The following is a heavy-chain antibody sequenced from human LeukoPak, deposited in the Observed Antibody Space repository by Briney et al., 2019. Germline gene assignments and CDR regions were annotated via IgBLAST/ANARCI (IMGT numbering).Heavy chain of an antibody. Sequence: GGPLRLSCAASEFAFSTYNMNWVRQAPGKGLEWVSYISTGSSTTYYADSVKGRFTISRDNVENSLYLQMNSLRDEDTAVYYCARDSPRTGPWGQGILVTVSS. CDR1: EFAFSTYN. J-gene: IGHJ5*02. CDR3: ARDSPRTGP. V-gene: IGHV3-48*02. CDR2: ISTGSSTT. D-gene: IGHD1-1*01.